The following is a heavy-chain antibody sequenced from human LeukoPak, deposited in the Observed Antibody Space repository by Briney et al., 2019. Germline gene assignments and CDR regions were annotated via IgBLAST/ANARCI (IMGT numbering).Heavy chain of an antibody. CDR1: GDSISSGDYY. CDR2: ISSSGST. Sequence: SETLSLTCTVSGDSISSGDYYWSWIRQPAGKGLEWIGRISSSGSTNYNPSLKSRVTISVDTSKNQFSLKLSSVTAADTAVYYCARYDYGDYDAFDIWGQGTMVTVSS. J-gene: IGHJ3*02. CDR3: ARYDYGDYDAFDI. D-gene: IGHD4-17*01. V-gene: IGHV4-61*02.